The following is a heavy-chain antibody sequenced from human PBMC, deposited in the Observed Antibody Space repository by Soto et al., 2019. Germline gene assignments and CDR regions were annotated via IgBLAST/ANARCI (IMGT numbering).Heavy chain of an antibody. J-gene: IGHJ4*02. CDR2: ISSSSSTI. CDR1: GFTFSSYS. CDR3: AREKYYDILTGYYDY. V-gene: IGHV3-48*02. D-gene: IGHD3-9*01. Sequence: GGSLRLSCAASGFTFSSYSMNWVRQAPGKGLEWVSYISSSSSTIYYADSVKGRFTISRDNAKNSLYLQMNSLRDEDTAVYYCAREKYYDILTGYYDYWGQGTLVTVSS.